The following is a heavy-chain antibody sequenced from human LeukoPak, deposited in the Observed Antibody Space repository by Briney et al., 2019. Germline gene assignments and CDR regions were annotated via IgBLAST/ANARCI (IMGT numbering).Heavy chain of an antibody. D-gene: IGHD6-13*01. Sequence: GGSLRLSCAASGFTFSSYSMNWVRQAPGKGLEWVSSISSSSSYIYYADSVKGRFTISRDNSKNTLYLQMNSLRAEDTAVYYCARVRSRRIAAAAPGDYWGQGTLVTVSS. V-gene: IGHV3-21*01. CDR1: GFTFSSYS. CDR3: ARVRSRRIAAAAPGDY. CDR2: ISSSSSYI. J-gene: IGHJ4*02.